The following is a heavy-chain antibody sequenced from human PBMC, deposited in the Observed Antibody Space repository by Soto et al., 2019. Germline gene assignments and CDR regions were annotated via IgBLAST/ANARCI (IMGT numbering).Heavy chain of an antibody. CDR3: AHSKIQGLTYWYFDL. Sequence: QITLKESGPPLVKPTQTLTLTCTFSGFSLSTSGVGVGWIRQPPGKALEWLALIYWDDDKRYSPSLKSRLTITEDTSKNQVVLTMTDMDPVDTATYYCAHSKIQGLTYWYFDLWGRGTLVTVAS. D-gene: IGHD6-19*01. J-gene: IGHJ2*01. V-gene: IGHV2-5*02. CDR2: IYWDDDK. CDR1: GFSLSTSGVG.